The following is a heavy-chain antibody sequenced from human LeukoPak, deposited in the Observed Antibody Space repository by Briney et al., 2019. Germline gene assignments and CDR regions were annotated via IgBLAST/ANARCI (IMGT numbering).Heavy chain of an antibody. CDR1: GGSISSYY. CDR3: ARGPYCGGDRYVDY. J-gene: IGHJ4*02. V-gene: IGHV4-4*07. CDR2: IYTSGTT. D-gene: IGHD2-21*02. Sequence: SETLSLTCTVSGGSISSYYWSWIRQPAGKGLEWIGRIYTSGTTNYNPSLKSRVTMSVDTSKNQFSLKVSSVTAADTAVYYCARGPYCGGDRYVDYWGQGTLVTVSS.